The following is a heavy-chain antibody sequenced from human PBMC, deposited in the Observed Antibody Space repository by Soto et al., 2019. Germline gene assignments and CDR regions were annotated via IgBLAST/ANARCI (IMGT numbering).Heavy chain of an antibody. CDR2: INHSGST. D-gene: IGHD3-10*01. CDR3: ARGEGATMVRGVRPLNY. Sequence: SETLSLTCAVYGGSFSGYYWSWIRQPPGKGLEWIGEINHSGSTNYNPSLKSRVTISVDTSKKQFSLKLSSVTAADTAVYYCARGEGATMVRGVRPLNYWGQGTLVTVSS. J-gene: IGHJ4*02. V-gene: IGHV4-34*01. CDR1: GGSFSGYY.